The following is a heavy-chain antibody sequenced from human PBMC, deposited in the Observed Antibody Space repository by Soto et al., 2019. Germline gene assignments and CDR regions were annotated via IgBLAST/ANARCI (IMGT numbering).Heavy chain of an antibody. CDR2: IYLDDDK. CDR3: AHYRILGDYRYYFDS. CDR1: GFSLSTSRVG. Sequence: QITLKASGPTLAKPTQTLTLTCTFSGFSLSTSRVGVGWIRQPPGKALEWRALIYLDDDKRYSPSLNTRLTIADDPSKNQVVLTMTNMDPVDTAKYYCAHYRILGDYRYYFDSWGQGTLVTVSS. J-gene: IGHJ4*02. D-gene: IGHD4-17*01. V-gene: IGHV2-5*02.